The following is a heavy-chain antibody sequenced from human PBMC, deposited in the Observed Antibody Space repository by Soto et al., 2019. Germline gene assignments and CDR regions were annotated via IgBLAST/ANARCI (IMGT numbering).Heavy chain of an antibody. CDR1: GGSISSGDYY. V-gene: IGHV4-30-4*01. CDR3: ARDLANCSSTRCSRMDV. Sequence: TLSLTCTVSGGSISSGDYYWSWIRQPPGKGLEWIGYIYYSGSTYYNPSLKSRVTISVDTSKNQFSLKLSSVTAADTAVYYCARDLANCSSTRCSRMDVWGQGTKVTVSS. D-gene: IGHD2-2*01. CDR2: IYYSGST. J-gene: IGHJ6*02.